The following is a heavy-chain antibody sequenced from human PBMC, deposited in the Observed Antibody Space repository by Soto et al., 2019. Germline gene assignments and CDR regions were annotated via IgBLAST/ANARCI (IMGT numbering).Heavy chain of an antibody. CDR1: GFTFSSYG. D-gene: IGHD3-22*01. CDR3: AKVPTYYYDSSGYLGRTYYYYGMDV. CDR2: ISYDGSNK. J-gene: IGHJ6*02. Sequence: GGSLRLSCAASGFTFSSYGMHWVRQAPGKGLEWVAVISYDGSNKYYADSVKGRFTISRDNSKNTLYLQMNSLRAEDTAVYYCAKVPTYYYDSSGYLGRTYYYYGMDVWGQGPTVTVSS. V-gene: IGHV3-30*18.